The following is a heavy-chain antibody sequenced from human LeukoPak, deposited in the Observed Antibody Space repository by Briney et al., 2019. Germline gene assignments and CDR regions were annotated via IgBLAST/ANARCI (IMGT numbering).Heavy chain of an antibody. CDR3: VSGGSYLTK. Sequence: SETLSLTCTVSGGSISSYWSWIRQSPGKGLEWIGYIYFSGTTNYNPSLKSRLTISIDTSRNQFSLKLSSVTAADTAIYYCVSGGSYLTKWGQGTLVTVSS. CDR1: GGSISSY. CDR2: IYFSGTT. D-gene: IGHD3-10*01. J-gene: IGHJ4*02. V-gene: IGHV4-59*01.